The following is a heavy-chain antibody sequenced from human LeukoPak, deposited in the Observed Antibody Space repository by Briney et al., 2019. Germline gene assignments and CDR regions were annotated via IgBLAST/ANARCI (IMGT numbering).Heavy chain of an antibody. D-gene: IGHD3-9*01. Sequence: GGSLRLSCAASGFTFSSYSMNWVRQAPGKGLEWVSYISSSSSTIYYADSVKGRFTISRDNAKNSLYLQMNSLRAEDTAVYYCARVDDILTGYIDYWGQGTLVTVSS. J-gene: IGHJ4*02. CDR1: GFTFSSYS. CDR2: ISSSSSTI. CDR3: ARVDDILTGYIDY. V-gene: IGHV3-48*04.